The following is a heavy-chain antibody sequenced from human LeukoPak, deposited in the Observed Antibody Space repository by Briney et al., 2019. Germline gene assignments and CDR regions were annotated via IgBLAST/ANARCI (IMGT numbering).Heavy chain of an antibody. D-gene: IGHD2-21*02. CDR1: GFTFSSYA. Sequence: GGSLRLSCAASGFTFSSYAMHWVRQAPGKGLGWVAVISYDGSNKYYADSVKGRFTISRDNSKNTLYLQMNSLRAEDTAVYYCARGGFVVVTAILHYWGQGTLVTVSS. CDR2: ISYDGSNK. CDR3: ARGGFVVVTAILHY. V-gene: IGHV3-30-3*01. J-gene: IGHJ4*02.